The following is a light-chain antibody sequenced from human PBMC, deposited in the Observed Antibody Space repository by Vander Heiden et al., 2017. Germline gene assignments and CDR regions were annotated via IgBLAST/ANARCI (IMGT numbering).Light chain of an antibody. CDR1: QSVSSSY. CDR2: GAS. V-gene: IGKV3-20*01. Sequence: EIVSTQSPGTLSVSPGERATLSCRASQSVSSSYLAWYQQKPCQAPRLLIYGASSKATGIPDRFSGRGSVTDFTLTISRLEPDDFAVYYCQRYGSSPITFGQGTRLEIK. CDR3: QRYGSSPIT. J-gene: IGKJ5*01.